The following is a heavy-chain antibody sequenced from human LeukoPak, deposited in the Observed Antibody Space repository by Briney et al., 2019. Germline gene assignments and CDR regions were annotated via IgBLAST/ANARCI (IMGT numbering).Heavy chain of an antibody. CDR3: AKDGGAVANYYYYYYMDV. V-gene: IGHV3-43*01. CDR1: GFTFDDYT. CDR2: ISWDGGST. Sequence: GGSLRLSCAASGFTFDDYTMHWVRQAPGKGLEWVSLISWDGGSTYYADSEKGRFTISRDNSKNSLYLQMNSLRTEDTALYYCAKDGGAVANYYYYYYMDVWGKGTTVTVSS. J-gene: IGHJ6*03. D-gene: IGHD6-19*01.